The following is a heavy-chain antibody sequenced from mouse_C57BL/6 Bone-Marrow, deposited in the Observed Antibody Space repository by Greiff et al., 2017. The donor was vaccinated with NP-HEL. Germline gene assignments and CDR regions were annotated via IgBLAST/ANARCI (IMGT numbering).Heavy chain of an antibody. CDR1: GYTFTDYN. D-gene: IGHD2-3*01. J-gene: IGHJ3*01. CDR3: ARHDGYYDVWFAD. V-gene: IGHV1-18*01. CDR2: INPNNGGT. Sequence: EVKLQESGPELVKPGASVKIPCKASGYTFTDYNMDWVKQSHGKSLEWIGDINPNNGGTIYNQKFKGKATLTVDKSSSTAYMDLSCLTSEDTACDYCARHDGYYDVWFADWGQGTLVTVSA.